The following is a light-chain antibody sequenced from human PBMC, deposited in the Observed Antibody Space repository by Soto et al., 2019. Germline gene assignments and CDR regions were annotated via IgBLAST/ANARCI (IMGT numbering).Light chain of an antibody. CDR2: DAS. CDR1: QSVSSY. CDR3: QQYGTSPPGVT. J-gene: IGKJ3*01. V-gene: IGKV3-20*01. Sequence: EIVLTQSPATLSLSPGERATLSCSASQSVSSYLAWYQQKPGQAPRLLIYDASNRATGIPDRFSGSGSETDFTLTISGLEPEDFAVYYCQQYGTSPPGVTFGPGTKVDIK.